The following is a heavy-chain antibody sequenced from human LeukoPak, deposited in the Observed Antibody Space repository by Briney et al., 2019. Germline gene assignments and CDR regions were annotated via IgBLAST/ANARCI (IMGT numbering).Heavy chain of an antibody. CDR2: ISGSGGST. CDR1: GITLSNYG. J-gene: IGHJ4*02. V-gene: IGHV3-23*01. Sequence: GGSLRLSCAVSGITLSNYGMSWVRQAPGKGLEWISAISGSGGSTYYADSVKGRFTISRDNSKNTLYLQMNSLRAEDTAVYYCAKADIVVVPAARYFDYWGQGTLVTVSS. CDR3: AKADIVVVPAARYFDY. D-gene: IGHD2-2*01.